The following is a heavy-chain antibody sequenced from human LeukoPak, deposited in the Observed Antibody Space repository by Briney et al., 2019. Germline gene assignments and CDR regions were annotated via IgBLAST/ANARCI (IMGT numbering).Heavy chain of an antibody. V-gene: IGHV3-43*02. J-gene: IGHJ5*02. CDR3: AKGMSGSSPYNWFDP. Sequence: GGSLRLSCAASGFTFDDYAMHWVRQAPGKGLEWVSLIGGDGVNTFYADSVKGRFTISRDNPKNTLFLQMNNLRAEDSAVYYCAKGMSGSSPYNWFDPWGQGTLVTVSS. CDR2: IGGDGVNT. D-gene: IGHD1-26*01. CDR1: GFTFDDYA.